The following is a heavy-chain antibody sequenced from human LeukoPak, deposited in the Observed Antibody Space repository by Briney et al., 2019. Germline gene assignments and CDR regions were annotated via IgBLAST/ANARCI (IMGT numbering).Heavy chain of an antibody. CDR3: ARQGRAGGYTYGYFDY. Sequence: GASLQISSKGSGYTFTNYWIGWVRRMPGKGPEGMGLIYPSDSDTRYSPSFQDQVTISADKSITTAYLQWSSLKASDTAMYYCARQGRAGGYTYGYFDYWGQGTLVTVSS. V-gene: IGHV5-51*01. D-gene: IGHD5-18*01. CDR2: IYPSDSDT. CDR1: GYTFTNYW. J-gene: IGHJ4*02.